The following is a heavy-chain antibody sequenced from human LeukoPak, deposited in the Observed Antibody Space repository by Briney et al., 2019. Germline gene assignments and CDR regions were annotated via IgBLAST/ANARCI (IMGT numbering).Heavy chain of an antibody. V-gene: IGHV3-33*01. D-gene: IGHD6-19*01. Sequence: SGGSLRLSCEASGFIFSNYGMHWVRQAPGKGLEWLALIWYDGQTKFYADSVKGRFTVSRDNSGNTLFLHMTSLRGEDTAVYYCAREWGRIAVAGGPGYWGQGALVTVSS. CDR2: IWYDGQTK. J-gene: IGHJ4*02. CDR1: GFIFSNYG. CDR3: AREWGRIAVAGGPGY.